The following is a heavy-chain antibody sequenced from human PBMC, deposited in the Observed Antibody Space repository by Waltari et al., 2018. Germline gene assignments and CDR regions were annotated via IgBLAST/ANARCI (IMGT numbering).Heavy chain of an antibody. D-gene: IGHD3-10*01. CDR3: ARDLSYYCLGY. CDR2: ISSSSYI. CDR1: GFTFSSYS. V-gene: IGHV3-21*01. J-gene: IGHJ4*02. Sequence: EVQLVESGGGLVKPGGSLRLSCAASGFTFSSYSMNWVRQAPGKGLEWVSSISSSSYIYYADSVKGRFTISRDNAKNSLYLQMNSLRAEDTAVYYCARDLSYYCLGYWGQGTLVTVSS.